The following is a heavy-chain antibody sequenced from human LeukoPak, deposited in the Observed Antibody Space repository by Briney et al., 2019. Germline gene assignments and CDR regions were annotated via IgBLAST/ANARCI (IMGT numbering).Heavy chain of an antibody. Sequence: GSLRLSCAASGFTFSSYAMSWVRQAPGKGLEWIGEIYHSGSTNYNPSLKSRVTISVDKSKNQFSLKLSSVTAADTAVYYCARGVDYWGQGTLVTVSS. CDR1: GFTFSSYAM. J-gene: IGHJ4*02. CDR2: IYHSGST. CDR3: ARGVDY. V-gene: IGHV4-4*02.